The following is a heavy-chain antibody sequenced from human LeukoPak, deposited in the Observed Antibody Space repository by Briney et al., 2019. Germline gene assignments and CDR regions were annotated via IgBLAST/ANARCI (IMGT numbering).Heavy chain of an antibody. D-gene: IGHD3-9*01. CDR3: ARSKDILTGYCFDY. Sequence: TPSETLSLTCTVSGDSISSYYWSWIRQSPGKGLEWIGYIYYSGTTNYNPSLKSRVTISVDTSKNQFSLKLSSVTAADTAVYYCARSKDILTGYCFDYWGQGTLVTVSS. V-gene: IGHV4-59*01. CDR1: GDSISSYY. CDR2: IYYSGTT. J-gene: IGHJ4*02.